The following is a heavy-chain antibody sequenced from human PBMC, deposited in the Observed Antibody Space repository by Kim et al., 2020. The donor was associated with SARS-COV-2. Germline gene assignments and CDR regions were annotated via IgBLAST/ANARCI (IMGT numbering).Heavy chain of an antibody. Sequence: SETLSLTCTVSGDSLSSDYWSWNRQPAGKGLEWIGRIYTSGRTNYNPSLQRRVTISVDMSKNPFSLMLISVTAAATPVSSCSRSLRHLGQCTLFTFSS. CDR1: GDSLSSDY. CDR2: IYTSGRT. J-gene: IGHJ1*01. D-gene: IGHD3-16*02. CDR3: SRSLRH. V-gene: IGHV4-4*07.